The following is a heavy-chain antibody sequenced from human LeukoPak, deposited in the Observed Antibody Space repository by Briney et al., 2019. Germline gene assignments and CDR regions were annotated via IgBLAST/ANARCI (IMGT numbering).Heavy chain of an antibody. V-gene: IGHV4-31*03. J-gene: IGHJ5*02. CDR3: ARGLLFSWFDP. CDR1: GGSISSGGYY. D-gene: IGHD2-21*02. Sequence: PSQTLSLTCTVSGGSISSGGYYWGWMRQHPGKDLEGIGYIYYSGSTYYNPSLKSRVTISVHTSKNQFSLKLSSVTAADTAVYYCARGLLFSWFDPWGQGTLVTVSS. CDR2: IYYSGST.